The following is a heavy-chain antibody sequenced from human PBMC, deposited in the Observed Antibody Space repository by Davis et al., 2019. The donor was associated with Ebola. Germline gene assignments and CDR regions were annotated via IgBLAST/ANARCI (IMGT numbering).Heavy chain of an antibody. D-gene: IGHD5-18*01. CDR1: GGSFSGYY. Sequence: MPSETLPLTCAVYGGSFSGYYWTWIRQPPGKGLEWIGEINHSGSTNYNPSLKSRVTISVDTSKNQFSLKLSSVTAADTAVYYCARRRGVQLWNPRFDYWGQGTLVTVSS. CDR3: ARRRGVQLWNPRFDY. J-gene: IGHJ4*02. CDR2: INHSGST. V-gene: IGHV4-34*01.